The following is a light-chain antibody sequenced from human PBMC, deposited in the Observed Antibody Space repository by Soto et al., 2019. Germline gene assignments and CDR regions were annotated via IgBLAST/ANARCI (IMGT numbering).Light chain of an antibody. CDR1: QSIGNF. J-gene: IGKJ5*01. CDR3: QQRSSWPPIT. Sequence: EIVLTQSPSILSLSPGGRATLSCRASQSIGNFLAWYQQKPGQPPRLLLFDASNRAASVPARFSGSGSGTDFTLTIRSLEPEDFAVYFCQQRSSWPPITFGQGTRLEIK. CDR2: DAS. V-gene: IGKV3-11*01.